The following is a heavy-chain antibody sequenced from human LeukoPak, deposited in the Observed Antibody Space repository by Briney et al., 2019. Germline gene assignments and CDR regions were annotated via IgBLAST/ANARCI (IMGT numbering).Heavy chain of an antibody. J-gene: IGHJ5*02. Sequence: ASVTVSCKVSGYTLTELSMHWVRQAPGKGLEWMGGFDPEDGETIYAQKFQGRVTMTEDTSTDTAYMELSSLRSEDTAVYYCATNRGNSGYDYWFDPWGQGTLVTVSS. CDR3: ATNRGNSGYDYWFDP. CDR1: GYTLTELS. V-gene: IGHV1-24*01. D-gene: IGHD5-12*01. CDR2: FDPEDGET.